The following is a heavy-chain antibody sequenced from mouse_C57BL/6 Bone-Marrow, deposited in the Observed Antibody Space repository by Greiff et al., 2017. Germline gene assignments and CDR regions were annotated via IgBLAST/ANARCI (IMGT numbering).Heavy chain of an antibody. CDR3: ARGYGSRFAY. CDR1: GYAFTNYL. J-gene: IGHJ3*01. CDR2: INPGSGGT. D-gene: IGHD1-1*01. Sequence: VQLQESGAELVRPGTSVKVSCKASGYAFTNYLIEWVKQRPGQGLEWIGVINPGSGGTNYNEKFKGKATLTAEKSPSTAYMQLSSLTSEDSAVYFCARGYGSRFAYWGQGTLVTVSA. V-gene: IGHV1-54*01.